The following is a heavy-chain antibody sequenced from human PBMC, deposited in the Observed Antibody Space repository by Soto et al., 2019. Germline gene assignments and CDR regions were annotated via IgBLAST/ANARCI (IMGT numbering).Heavy chain of an antibody. Sequence: QVHLQESGPGLVKPSETLSLSCTISGDSISNSHWSWIRQPAGKGLEWIGRVYTSGDTNYNPSLESRVTMSVDTSNNHFSLKLTSVTAADTDVYYCVRDKGMADLWGQGTLVSVSS. V-gene: IGHV4-4*07. CDR3: VRDKGMADL. J-gene: IGHJ5*02. D-gene: IGHD6-13*01. CDR2: VYTSGDT. CDR1: GDSISNSH.